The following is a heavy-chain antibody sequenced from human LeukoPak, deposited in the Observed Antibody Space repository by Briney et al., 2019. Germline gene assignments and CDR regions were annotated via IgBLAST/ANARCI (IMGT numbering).Heavy chain of an antibody. V-gene: IGHV1-69*05. Sequence: YAQNFQGRVTITTDETKSTAYMEMSSLRSEDTAVYYCARDRIPTFYDSSVGPRVEVWFDPWGQGTLVTVSS. CDR3: ARDRIPTFYDSSVGPRVEVWFDP. J-gene: IGHJ5*02. D-gene: IGHD3-22*01.